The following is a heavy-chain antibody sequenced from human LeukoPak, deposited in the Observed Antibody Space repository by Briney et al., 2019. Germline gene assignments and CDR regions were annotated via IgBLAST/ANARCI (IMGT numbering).Heavy chain of an antibody. CDR3: GRDMDV. CDR1: GFTFSSYW. V-gene: IGHV3-7*04. J-gene: IGHJ6*02. CDR2: IKQDGSEI. Sequence: GGSLRLSCAASGFTFSSYWMSSVRQAPGKGLEWVANIKQDGSEIYYVDSVKGRFTISRDNAKNSLYLHMNILRAEDTAVYYCGRDMDVWGQGTTVTVSS.